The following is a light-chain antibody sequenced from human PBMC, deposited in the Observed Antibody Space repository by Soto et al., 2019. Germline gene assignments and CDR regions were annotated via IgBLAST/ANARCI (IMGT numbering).Light chain of an antibody. J-gene: IGKJ2*01. CDR3: QQYNNWPYT. CDR1: QGVSNT. V-gene: IGKV3-15*01. Sequence: EIVMTQSPATLSVSPGERATLSCRASQGVSNTLAWYQQKPGQAPRLPIYGASIRATGIPARFSGGGSGTEFTLTISSLQSEDFAVYYCQQYNNWPYTFGQGTKLEIK. CDR2: GAS.